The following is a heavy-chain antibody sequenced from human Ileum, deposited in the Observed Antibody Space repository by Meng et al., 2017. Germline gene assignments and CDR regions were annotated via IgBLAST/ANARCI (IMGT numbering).Heavy chain of an antibody. J-gene: IGHJ4*02. CDR2: IHHSGTT. V-gene: IGHV4-4*01. Sequence: QVQLQASGPGLVKPPGTLSLTCAVSGGSNSSSIWWGWVRQPPEKGLEWCGEIHHSGTTNYSPSLKSRLTISVDKSKNQFSLKLQSVTAADTAVYFCARGVVSGSHYNTYWGQGILVTVSS. CDR3: ARGVVSGSHYNTY. D-gene: IGHD3-10*01. CDR1: GGSNSSSIW.